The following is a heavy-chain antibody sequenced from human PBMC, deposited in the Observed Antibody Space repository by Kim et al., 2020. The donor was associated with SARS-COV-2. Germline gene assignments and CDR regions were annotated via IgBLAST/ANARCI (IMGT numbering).Heavy chain of an antibody. Sequence: GGSLRLSCAASGFTFSSYWMSWVRQAPGKGLEWVANIKQDGSEKYYVDSVKGRFTISRDNAKNSLYLQMNSLRAEDTAVYYCARDQTRIGWYWDYYGMDVWGQGTTVTVSS. V-gene: IGHV3-7*01. CDR1: GFTFSSYW. CDR2: IKQDGSEK. CDR3: ARDQTRIGWYWDYYGMDV. J-gene: IGHJ6*02. D-gene: IGHD6-19*01.